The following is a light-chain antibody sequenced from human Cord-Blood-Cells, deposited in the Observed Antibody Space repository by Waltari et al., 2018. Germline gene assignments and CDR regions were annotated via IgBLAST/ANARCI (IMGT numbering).Light chain of an antibody. CDR3: CSYAGSSTFVV. CDR1: SSDVGSYNL. V-gene: IGLV2-23*01. J-gene: IGLJ2*01. Sequence: QSALTQPASVSGSPGQSITISCTGTSSDVGSYNLVSWYQQHPGKAPKLMIYEGSKRRSGVSNLFSASKSCNTASLTIFGRQAEDEADYYCCSYAGSSTFVVFGGGTKLTVL. CDR2: EGS.